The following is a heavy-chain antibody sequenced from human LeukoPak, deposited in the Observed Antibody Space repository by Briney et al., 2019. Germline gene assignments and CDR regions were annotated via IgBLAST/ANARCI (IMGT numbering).Heavy chain of an antibody. CDR3: VRGNFDDYGMDV. Sequence: ASVKVSCKASGYTFTGYYIHWVRQAPGQGLEWMGWINPNSGGTNYAQKFQGWVTMTRDTSISTAYMELSRLRPDDTAVYYCVRGNFDDYGMDVWGQGTTVTVSS. V-gene: IGHV1-2*04. D-gene: IGHD3-9*01. CDR2: INPNSGGT. J-gene: IGHJ6*02. CDR1: GYTFTGYY.